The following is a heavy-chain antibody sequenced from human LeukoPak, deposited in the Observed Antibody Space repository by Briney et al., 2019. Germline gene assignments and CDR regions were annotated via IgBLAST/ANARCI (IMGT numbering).Heavy chain of an antibody. CDR1: GFTFGDYA. D-gene: IGHD6-19*01. V-gene: IGHV3-23*01. J-gene: IGHJ4*02. Sequence: GRSLRLSCTASGFTFGDYAMSWFRQAPGKGLEWVLAISGSGGSTYYADSVKGRFTISRDNSKNTLYLQMNSLRAEDTAVYYCARGRDSGWYYFDYWGQGTLVTVSS. CDR3: ARGRDSGWYYFDY. CDR2: ISGSGGST.